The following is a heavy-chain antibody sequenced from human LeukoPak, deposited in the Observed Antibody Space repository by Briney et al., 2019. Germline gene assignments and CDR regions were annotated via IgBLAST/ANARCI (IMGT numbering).Heavy chain of an antibody. CDR3: ARLFCASTTCYADF. J-gene: IGHJ4*02. CDR2: IYHSGST. D-gene: IGHD2-2*01. CDR1: GGSISSSNW. V-gene: IGHV4-4*02. Sequence: SGTLSLTCAVSGGSISSSNWWSWVRQPPGKGLEWVGEIYHSGSTNYNPSLKSRVTISVDKSKNQFSLNLSSVTAADTAVYYCARLFCASTTCYADFWGQGTLVTVSS.